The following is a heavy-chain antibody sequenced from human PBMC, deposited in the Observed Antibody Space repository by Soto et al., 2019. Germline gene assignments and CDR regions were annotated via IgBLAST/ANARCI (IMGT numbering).Heavy chain of an antibody. V-gene: IGHV3-11*05. CDR2: ISTNSRYT. J-gene: IGHJ5*02. Sequence: QERLVESGGGLVKPGGSLRLSCAASGFTLSDYYMTWIRQAPGKGLEWISYISTNSRYTKYADSVKGRFTISRDDAKNSLYLQMISLRVEDTAVYYCARVYDILTSAWLDPWGQGTLVTVSS. CDR1: GFTLSDYY. CDR3: ARVYDILTSAWLDP. D-gene: IGHD3-9*01.